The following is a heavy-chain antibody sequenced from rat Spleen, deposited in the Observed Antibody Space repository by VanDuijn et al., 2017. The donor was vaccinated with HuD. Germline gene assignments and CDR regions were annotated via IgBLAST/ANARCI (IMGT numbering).Heavy chain of an antibody. D-gene: IGHD1-5*01. CDR3: TRDENRYNPYYVMDA. J-gene: IGHJ4*01. CDR1: GFSSTSYN. Sequence: QVQLKESGPGLVQPSQTLSLTCTVSGFSSTSYNVHWVRQPPGKGLEWMGRMRYNGDTSYNSGLKSRLSISRDTSKNQVFLKMNSLQTDDTGTYYCTRDENRYNPYYVMDAWGQGTSVTVSA. CDR2: MRYNGDT. V-gene: IGHV2-63*01.